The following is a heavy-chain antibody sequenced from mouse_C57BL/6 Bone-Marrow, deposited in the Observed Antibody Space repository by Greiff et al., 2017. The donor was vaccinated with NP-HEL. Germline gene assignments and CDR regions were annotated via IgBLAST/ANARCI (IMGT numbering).Heavy chain of an antibody. J-gene: IGHJ3*01. D-gene: IGHD3-3*01. Sequence: EVQGVESGGGLVQPGGSLSLSCAASGFTLTDYYMSWVRQPPGKALEWLGFIRNHAIGYTTEYSASVKGRFTISRDNSQSILYLQMNALRAEDSATYYCARYTNLGAWFAYWGQGTLVTVSA. V-gene: IGHV7-3*01. CDR1: GFTLTDYY. CDR2: IRNHAIGYTT. CDR3: ARYTNLGAWFAY.